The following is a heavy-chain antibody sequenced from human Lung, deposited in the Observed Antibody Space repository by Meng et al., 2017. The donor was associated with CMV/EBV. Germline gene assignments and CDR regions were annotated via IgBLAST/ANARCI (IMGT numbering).Heavy chain of an antibody. J-gene: IGHJ4*02. CDR3: ARGTGTTQHYFDD. V-gene: IGHV4-59*01. Sequence: SXTXSLXCTISRASISSFYWSWIRQPPGKGLQWIGYVSDSGSAKYNPSLESRGTISRDRSRNQFYLNLNSVTAADTAMYFCARGTGTTQHYFDDLGQGMLVTVSS. D-gene: IGHD1-1*01. CDR1: RASISSFY. CDR2: VSDSGSA.